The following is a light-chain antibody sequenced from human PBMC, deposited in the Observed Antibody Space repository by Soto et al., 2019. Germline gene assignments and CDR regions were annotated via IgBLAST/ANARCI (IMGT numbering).Light chain of an antibody. CDR3: AAWDDSLSGYV. CDR2: GNN. CDR1: NSNIGAGYD. Sequence: QSVLTQPPSVSGAPGQRVTISCTGSNSNIGAGYDVHWYQQLPRIAPKLLIYGNNIRPSGVPDRFSGSKFATSAYLTISGLQAEDEAEYYCAAWDDSLSGYVFGTGTKLTVL. J-gene: IGLJ1*01. V-gene: IGLV1-40*01.